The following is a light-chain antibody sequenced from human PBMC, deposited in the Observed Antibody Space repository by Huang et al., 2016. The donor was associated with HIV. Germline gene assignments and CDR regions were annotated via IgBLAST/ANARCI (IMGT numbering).Light chain of an antibody. CDR2: AAS. V-gene: IGKV1-39*01. CDR1: QAINTY. J-gene: IGKJ4*01. Sequence: DIQMTQPPSSLSASVGDRVTITCRASQAINTYLNWYQQKPGKAPKLLIFAASTLHSGVPSRFGGSGYGTDFTLTIRSLQPEDFATYYCQQSFRSPLTFGGGTKVEIK. CDR3: QQSFRSPLT.